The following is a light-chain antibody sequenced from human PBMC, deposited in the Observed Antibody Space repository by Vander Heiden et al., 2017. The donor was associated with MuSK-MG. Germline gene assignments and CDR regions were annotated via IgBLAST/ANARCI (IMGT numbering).Light chain of an antibody. CDR2: RAS. Sequence: EIVLTQSPGTLSLSPGERATLSCRASQSISSSYIAWYQQKPGQAPRLLIYRASTRATGIPDRFSGSGSGTDFTLTSSRLEPEDFAVYFCQQDSTSIIFGGGPKVEIK. CDR1: QSISSSY. CDR3: QQDSTSII. V-gene: IGKV3-20*01. J-gene: IGKJ4*01.